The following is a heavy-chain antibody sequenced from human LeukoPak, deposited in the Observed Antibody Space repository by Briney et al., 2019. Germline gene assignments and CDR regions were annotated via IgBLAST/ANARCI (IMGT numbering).Heavy chain of an antibody. Sequence: PGGSLRLSCAASGFTFSSYGMHWVRQAPGKGLEWVAVIWYDGSNKYYADSVKGRFTISRDNSKNTLYLQMNSLRAEDTAVYYCAKVDYYDSSSYYRFFDYWGQGTLVTVSS. CDR3: AKVDYYDSSSYYRFFDY. CDR2: IWYDGSNK. CDR1: GFTFSSYG. V-gene: IGHV3-33*06. D-gene: IGHD3-22*01. J-gene: IGHJ4*02.